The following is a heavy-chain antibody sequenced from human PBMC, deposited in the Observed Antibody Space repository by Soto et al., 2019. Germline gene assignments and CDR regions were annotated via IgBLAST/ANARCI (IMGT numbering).Heavy chain of an antibody. CDR3: ARANDFWSGPYYYYMDV. CDR2: IGTAVYR. V-gene: IGHV3-13*01. J-gene: IGHJ6*03. D-gene: IGHD3-3*01. Sequence: GGSLRLSCAASGFTFSSYDMHWVRQATGKGLEWVSAIGTAVYRYYPGSVKGRFTISRENAKNSLYLQMNSLRAGDTAVYYCARANDFWSGPYYYYMDVGGKGTTVTVSS. CDR1: GFTFSSYD.